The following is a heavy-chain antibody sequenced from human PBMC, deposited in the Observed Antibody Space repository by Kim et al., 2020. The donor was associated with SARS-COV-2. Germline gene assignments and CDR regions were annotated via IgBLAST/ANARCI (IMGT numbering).Heavy chain of an antibody. CDR1: GGSFSGYY. J-gene: IGHJ3*02. V-gene: IGHV4-34*01. CDR2: INHSGST. D-gene: IGHD3-22*01. Sequence: SETLSLTCAVYGGSFSGYYWSWIRQPPGKGLEWIGEINHSGSTNYNPSLKSRVTISVDTSKNQFSLKLSSVTAADTAVYYCARARTARRMVIRGAFDIWGQGTMVTVSS. CDR3: ARARTARRMVIRGAFDI.